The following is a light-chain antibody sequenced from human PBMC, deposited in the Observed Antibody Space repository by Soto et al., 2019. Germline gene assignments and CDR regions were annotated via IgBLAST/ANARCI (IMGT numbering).Light chain of an antibody. CDR3: QQYGSWPLT. V-gene: IGKV3-20*01. Sequence: EIVLTQSPGTLSLSPGDRATLSCRASQSVSSSYLAWYQQKPGQAPGLLIYGASSRATGIPDRFSGSGSGTDFTLTISRLEPEDFAVYYCQQYGSWPLTFGGGTKVDIK. CDR1: QSVSSSY. CDR2: GAS. J-gene: IGKJ4*01.